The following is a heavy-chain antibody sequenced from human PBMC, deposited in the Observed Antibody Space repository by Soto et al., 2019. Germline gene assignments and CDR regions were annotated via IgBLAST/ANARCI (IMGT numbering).Heavy chain of an antibody. D-gene: IGHD6-19*01. CDR2: VSHDGRNT. CDR3: GKGGRQWLVTSDFNY. V-gene: IGHV3-30*18. J-gene: IGHJ4*02. Sequence: VQLVESGGGVVQPGRSLRLSCAASGFTFSDYAMHWVRQAPGKGLEWVAVVSHDGRNTHYADSVKGRFTISRDSSKNTVSLEMTSLRAEDTVVYYCGKGGRQWLVTSDFNYWGQGALVTVSS. CDR1: GFTFSDYA.